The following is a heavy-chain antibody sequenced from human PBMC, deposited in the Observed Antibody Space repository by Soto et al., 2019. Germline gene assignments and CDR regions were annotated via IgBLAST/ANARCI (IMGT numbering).Heavy chain of an antibody. CDR1: GYTFTSYG. CDR3: ARGTAAAKRAYYYGMDV. V-gene: IGHV1-18*01. D-gene: IGHD6-13*01. Sequence: QVQLVQSGAEVKKPGASVKVSCKASGYTFTSYGISWVRQAPGQGLEWMGWISAYNGNTNYAQKLQGRVTMTTDTATSTAYMELRSLRSDDTAVYYCARGTAAAKRAYYYGMDVWGQGTTVTVSS. J-gene: IGHJ6*02. CDR2: ISAYNGNT.